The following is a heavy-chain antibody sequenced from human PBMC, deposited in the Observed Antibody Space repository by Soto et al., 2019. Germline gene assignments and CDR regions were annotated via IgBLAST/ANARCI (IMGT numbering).Heavy chain of an antibody. CDR1: GFTFRDYD. Sequence: QVQLVESGGGLVRPGGSLRLSCAASGFTFRDYDMSWIRQAPGKGLEWVSCISSSGTVTNYADSVKGRFTISRDNAQNSLYGEMNSLRVEDTAVYYCARKGPRAARPNHWGQGPLVTVSS. J-gene: IGHJ5*02. D-gene: IGHD6-6*01. CDR2: ISSSGTVT. V-gene: IGHV3-11*01. CDR3: ARKGPRAARPNH.